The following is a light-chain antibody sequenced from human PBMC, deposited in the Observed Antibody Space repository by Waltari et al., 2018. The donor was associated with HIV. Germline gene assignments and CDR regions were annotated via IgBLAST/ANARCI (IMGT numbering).Light chain of an antibody. CDR1: SSNIRPNS. CDR2: RSN. CDR3: AAWDDSLRGWV. Sequence: QSVLTQPPSASGTPGQRVTISCSGSSSNIRPNSVYWCQHLPGTTPTLLIHRSNQRPSGVPDRFSGSKSGTSGSLAISGLRSEDEADYYCAAWDDSLRGWVFGGGTKLTVL. J-gene: IGLJ3*02. V-gene: IGLV1-47*01.